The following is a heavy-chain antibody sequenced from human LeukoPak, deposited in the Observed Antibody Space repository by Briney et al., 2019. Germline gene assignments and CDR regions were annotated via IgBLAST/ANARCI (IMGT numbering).Heavy chain of an antibody. CDR1: GFTVSSNY. CDR3: ARDRCSSISCFALDY. CDR2: IYSGGST. V-gene: IGHV3-53*01. D-gene: IGHD2-2*01. J-gene: IGHJ4*02. Sequence: QTGGSLRLSCAASGFTVSSNYMSWVRQAPGKGLEWVSVIYSGGSTYYADSVKGRFTISRDNSKNTLCLQMNSLRAEDTAVYYCARDRCSSISCFALDYWGQGTLVTVSS.